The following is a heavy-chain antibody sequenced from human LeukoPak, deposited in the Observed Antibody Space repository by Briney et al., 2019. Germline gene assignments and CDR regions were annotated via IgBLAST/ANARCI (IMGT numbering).Heavy chain of an antibody. D-gene: IGHD6-19*01. J-gene: IGHJ4*02. CDR2: IHYSGNT. V-gene: IGHV4-59*01. CDR3: ARVLAVAGTPFDY. CDR1: GGSISGYY. Sequence: PSETLSLTCTVSGGSISGYYWCWIRHPPGQEQEWIGYIHYSGNTNYNPPLNSRAAISVDTSKNHFSLKLSSVTAADTAVYYCARVLAVAGTPFDYWGQGTLVSVSS.